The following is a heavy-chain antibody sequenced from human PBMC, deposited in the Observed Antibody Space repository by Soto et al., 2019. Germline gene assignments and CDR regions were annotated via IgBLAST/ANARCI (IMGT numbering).Heavy chain of an antibody. CDR2: ISWNSGSI. CDR3: AKDVYSSSSVGGFDY. J-gene: IGHJ4*02. Sequence: GGSLRLSCAASGFTFDDYAMHWVRQAPGKGLEWVSGISWNSGSIGYADSVKGRFTISRDNAKNSLYLQMNSLRAEDTALYYCAKDVYSSSSVGGFDYWGQGTLVTVSS. D-gene: IGHD6-6*01. CDR1: GFTFDDYA. V-gene: IGHV3-9*01.